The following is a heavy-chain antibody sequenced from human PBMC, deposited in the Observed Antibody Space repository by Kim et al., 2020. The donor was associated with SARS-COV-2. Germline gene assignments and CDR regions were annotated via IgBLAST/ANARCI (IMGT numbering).Heavy chain of an antibody. Sequence: SETLSLTCTVSGGSVSSAEYYWNWIRQPPGKGLEWIGYIYYSGIANYNSSLKSLVTISLDPSKNQVSLRLTSVTAADTAVYYCARGQLRYSLDYWGQGTL. D-gene: IGHD3-9*01. CDR1: GGSVSSAEYY. J-gene: IGHJ4*02. CDR3: ARGQLRYSLDY. V-gene: IGHV4-61*08. CDR2: IYYSGIA.